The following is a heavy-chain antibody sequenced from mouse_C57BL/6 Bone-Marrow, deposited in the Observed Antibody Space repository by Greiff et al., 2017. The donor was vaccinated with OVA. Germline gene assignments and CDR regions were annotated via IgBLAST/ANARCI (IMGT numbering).Heavy chain of an antibody. J-gene: IGHJ2*01. CDR2: IYPGSGST. CDR3: ARATVVGEDY. V-gene: IGHV1-55*01. Sequence: QVQLQQPGAELVKPGASVKMSCKASGYTFTSYWITWVKQRPGQGLEWIGDIYPGSGSTNYNEKFKSKATLTVDKSSSTAYMQLSSLTSEDSAVYYCARATVVGEDYGGQGTTLTVSA. CDR1: GYTFTSYW. D-gene: IGHD1-1*01.